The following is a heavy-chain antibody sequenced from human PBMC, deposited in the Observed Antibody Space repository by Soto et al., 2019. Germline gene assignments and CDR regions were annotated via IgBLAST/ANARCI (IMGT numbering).Heavy chain of an antibody. V-gene: IGHV3-7*01. CDR1: GFTFSSYW. D-gene: IGHD3-10*01. J-gene: IGHJ3*02. Sequence: EGSLRLSCAASGFTFSSYWMSWVRQAPGKGLEWVANIKQDGSEKYYVDSVKGRFTISRDNAKNSLYLQMNSLRAEDTAVYYCAREWYVEAFDIWGQGTMVTVSS. CDR3: AREWYVEAFDI. CDR2: IKQDGSEK.